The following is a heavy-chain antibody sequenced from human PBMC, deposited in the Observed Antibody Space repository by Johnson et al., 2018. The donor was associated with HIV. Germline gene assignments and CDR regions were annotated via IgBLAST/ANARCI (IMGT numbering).Heavy chain of an antibody. CDR1: RFTFNRYA. D-gene: IGHD4-23*01. V-gene: IGHV3-33*01. Sequence: QVQLVESGGGVVQPGRSLRLSCTASRFTFNRYAMHWVRQAPGKGLEWVSVIWYDGSTEYYADSVKGRFTISRDNSKNTLSLQMNSLRVEDTAMYYCAIARSLLVYGGFDAFDIWGQGTLVIVSS. CDR3: AIARSLLVYGGFDAFDI. CDR2: IWYDGSTE. J-gene: IGHJ3*02.